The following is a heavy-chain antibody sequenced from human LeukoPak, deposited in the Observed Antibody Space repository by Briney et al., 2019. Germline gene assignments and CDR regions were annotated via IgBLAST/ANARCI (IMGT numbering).Heavy chain of an antibody. CDR2: IRYDGSNK. Sequence: PGGSLRLSCAASGFTFSSYGMHWVRQAPGKGLEWVAFIRYDGSNKYYADSVKGRFTISRDNSKNTLYLQMNSLRAEDTAVYYCAKGRGCSGGSCYLFQHWGQGILVTVSS. CDR3: AKGRGCSGGSCYLFQH. D-gene: IGHD2-15*01. J-gene: IGHJ1*01. CDR1: GFTFSSYG. V-gene: IGHV3-30*02.